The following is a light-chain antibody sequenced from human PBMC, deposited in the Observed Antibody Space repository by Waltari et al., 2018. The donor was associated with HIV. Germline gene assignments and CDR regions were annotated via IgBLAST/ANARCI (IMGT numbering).Light chain of an antibody. CDR2: DDS. CDR1: NIGSQS. V-gene: IGLV3-21*02. J-gene: IGLJ2*01. Sequence: SYVLTQPPSVSVAPGQMARITCEGNNIGSQSVHWYQQRPGQAPALVVHDDSDRPSGIPERCSGSNSGNTATLTISRVEAGDEADYYCQVWHSNSDHVVFGGGTKLTVL. CDR3: QVWHSNSDHVV.